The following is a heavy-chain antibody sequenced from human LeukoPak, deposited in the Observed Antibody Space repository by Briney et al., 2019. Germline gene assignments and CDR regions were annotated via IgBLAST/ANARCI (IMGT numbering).Heavy chain of an antibody. V-gene: IGHV4-30-2*01. CDR2: IYHSGST. J-gene: IGHJ4*02. Sequence: PSQTLSLTCTVSGGSVSSGGYYWNWIRQPPGKGLEWIGYIYHSGSTYYNPSLESRVTISVDRSKNQFSLNLSSVTAADTAVYYCARDRDWGQGTLVTVSS. CDR3: ARDRD. CDR1: GGSVSSGGYY.